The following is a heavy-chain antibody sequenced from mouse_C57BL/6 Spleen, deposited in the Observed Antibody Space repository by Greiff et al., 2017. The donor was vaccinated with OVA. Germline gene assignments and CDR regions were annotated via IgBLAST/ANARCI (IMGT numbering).Heavy chain of an antibody. Sequence: EVMLVESEGGLVQPGSSMKLSCTASGFTFSDYYMAWVRQVPEKGLEWVANINYDGRSTYYLDSLKSRFIISRDNAKNILYLQMSSLKSEDTATYYCARTGYGSSFAYWGQGTLVTVSA. D-gene: IGHD1-1*01. J-gene: IGHJ3*01. V-gene: IGHV5-16*01. CDR2: INYDGRST. CDR3: ARTGYGSSFAY. CDR1: GFTFSDYY.